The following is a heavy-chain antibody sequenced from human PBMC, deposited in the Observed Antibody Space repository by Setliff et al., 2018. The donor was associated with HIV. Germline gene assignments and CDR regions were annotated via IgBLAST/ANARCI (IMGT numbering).Heavy chain of an antibody. J-gene: IGHJ4*02. Sequence: GESLRLSCAASGFTFSTYAMHWVRQAPGKGLEWVAVISYDGSNKYYADSVKGRFTISRDNSKNTLYLQMNSLRAEDTAVYYCASTYYDFWSAYLDYWGQGTLVTVSS. CDR2: ISYDGSNK. CDR3: ASTYYDFWSAYLDY. D-gene: IGHD3-3*01. CDR1: GFTFSTYA. V-gene: IGHV3-30*04.